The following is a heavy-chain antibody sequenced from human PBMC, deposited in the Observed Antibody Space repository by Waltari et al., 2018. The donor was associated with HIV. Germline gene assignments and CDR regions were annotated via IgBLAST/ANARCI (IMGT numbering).Heavy chain of an antibody. D-gene: IGHD6-19*01. Sequence: QVQLVQSGAEVKKHGASVKVSCKASGYTFTGYYMHWVRQAPGQGLEWMGRINPNSGGTNYAQKFQGMVTMTRDTSISTAYMELSRLRSDDTAVYYCARDIAVAGKVPGYFDYWGQGTLVTVSS. J-gene: IGHJ4*02. CDR3: ARDIAVAGKVPGYFDY. V-gene: IGHV1-2*06. CDR2: INPNSGGT. CDR1: GYTFTGYY.